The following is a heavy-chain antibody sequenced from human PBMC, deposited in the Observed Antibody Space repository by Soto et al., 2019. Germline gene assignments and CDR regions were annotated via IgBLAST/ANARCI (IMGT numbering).Heavy chain of an antibody. D-gene: IGHD1-7*01. CDR1: GGSISSYY. V-gene: IGHV4-4*07. CDR2: IYTSGST. Sequence: PSETLSLSCTVSGGSISSYYWSWIRQPAGKGLEWIGRIYTSGSTNYNPSLKSRVTMSVDTSKNQFSLKLSSVTAADTAVYYCARGTKVYYYYGMDVWGQGTTVTVSS. CDR3: ARGTKVYYYYGMDV. J-gene: IGHJ6*02.